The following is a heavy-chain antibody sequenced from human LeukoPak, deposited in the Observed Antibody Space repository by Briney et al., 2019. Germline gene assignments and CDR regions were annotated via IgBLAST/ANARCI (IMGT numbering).Heavy chain of an antibody. J-gene: IGHJ4*02. Sequence: GSLRLSCAASGFTFSSYSINWVRQAPGKGLEWVSSISSGSTYIYYADSVKGRFTISRDNAKNSLYLQMNSLRAEDTAVYYCSTYSSGWYEEGYFDYWGQGTLVTVFS. CDR2: ISSGSTYI. CDR1: GFTFSSYS. CDR3: STYSSGWYEEGYFDY. V-gene: IGHV3-21*01. D-gene: IGHD6-19*01.